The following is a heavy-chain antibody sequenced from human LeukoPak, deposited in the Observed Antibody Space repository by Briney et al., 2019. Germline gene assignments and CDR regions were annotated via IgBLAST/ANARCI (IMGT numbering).Heavy chain of an antibody. CDR3: ARVGSGSDYGGIFDY. Sequence: SETLSLTCTVSGGSISSYYWSWIRQPPGKGLEWVGYIYYSGSTEYNPSLESRVTISVDTSKNQFSLKLSSVTAADTAVYYCARVGSGSDYGGIFDYWGQGTLVTVSS. J-gene: IGHJ4*02. D-gene: IGHD3-10*01. CDR1: GGSISSYY. V-gene: IGHV4-59*01. CDR2: IYYSGST.